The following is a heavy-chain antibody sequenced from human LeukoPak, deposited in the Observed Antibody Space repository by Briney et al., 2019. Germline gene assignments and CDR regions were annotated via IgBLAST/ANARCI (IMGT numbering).Heavy chain of an antibody. V-gene: IGHV1-24*01. D-gene: IGHD3-22*01. CDR2: FDPEDGET. Sequence: ASVKVSCKVSGYTLTELSMHWVRQAPGKGLEWMGGFDPEDGETIYAQKFQGRVTMTEDTSTDTAYMELSSLRSEDTAVYYCATVYYDSSGSQAGFDYWGQGTLVTVS. CDR3: ATVYYDSSGSQAGFDY. CDR1: GYTLTELS. J-gene: IGHJ4*02.